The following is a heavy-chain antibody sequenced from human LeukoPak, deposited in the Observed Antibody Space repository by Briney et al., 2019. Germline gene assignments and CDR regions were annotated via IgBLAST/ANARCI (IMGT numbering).Heavy chain of an antibody. V-gene: IGHV1-2*02. CDR1: GYTFTDYY. CDR3: AREVTRWLQEIHY. D-gene: IGHD5-24*01. Sequence: ASVKVAFKASGYTFTDYYMHWVRQAPGQGLDWMEWINPNSGCTNYEKKFQGRVTMTRATSISTAYMELSRLRSDDTAVYYCAREVTRWLQEIHYWGQGTLVTVSS. J-gene: IGHJ4*02. CDR2: INPNSGCT.